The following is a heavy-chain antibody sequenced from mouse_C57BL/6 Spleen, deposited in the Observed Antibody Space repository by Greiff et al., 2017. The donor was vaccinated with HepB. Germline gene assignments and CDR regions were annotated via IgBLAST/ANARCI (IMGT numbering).Heavy chain of an antibody. J-gene: IGHJ3*01. Sequence: VQLQQSGPGLVKPSQSLSLTCSVTGYSITSGYYWNWIRQFPGNKLEWMGYISYDGSNNYNPSLKNRISITRDTSKNQFFLKLNSVTTEDTATYYCARDHDDAWFAYWGQGTLVTVSA. CDR3: ARDHDDAWFAY. D-gene: IGHD2-3*01. CDR1: GYSITSGYY. V-gene: IGHV3-6*01. CDR2: ISYDGSN.